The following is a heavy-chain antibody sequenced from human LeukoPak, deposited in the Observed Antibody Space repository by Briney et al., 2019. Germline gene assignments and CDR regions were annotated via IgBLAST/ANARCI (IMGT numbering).Heavy chain of an antibody. CDR3: AKGDVVVVAATPDY. J-gene: IGHJ4*02. V-gene: IGHV3-23*01. Sequence: GGSPRLSCTASGFTFSGYGMSWVRQAPGRGLEWVSALSGSGTTTYYAASVKGRFTISRDNSRNTLYLQMNSLRVEDTAVYYCAKGDVVVVAATPDYWGQGTLVTVSS. D-gene: IGHD2-15*01. CDR1: GFTFSGYG. CDR2: LSGSGTTT.